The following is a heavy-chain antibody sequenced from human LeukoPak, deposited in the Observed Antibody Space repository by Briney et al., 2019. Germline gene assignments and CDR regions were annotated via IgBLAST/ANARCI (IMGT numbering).Heavy chain of an antibody. CDR2: IIPIFGTA. CDR3: ACGYSYGHALDLDY. Sequence: ASVKVSCKASGGTFSSYAISWVRQAPGQGLEWMGGIIPIFGTANYAQKFQGRVTITADESTSTAYMEPSSLRSEDTAVYYCACGYSYGHALDLDYWGQGTLVTVSS. D-gene: IGHD5-18*01. J-gene: IGHJ4*02. V-gene: IGHV1-69*13. CDR1: GGTFSSYA.